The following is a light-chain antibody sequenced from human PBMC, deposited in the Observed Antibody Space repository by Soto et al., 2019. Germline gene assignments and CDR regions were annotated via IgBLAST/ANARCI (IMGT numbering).Light chain of an antibody. CDR3: QQYNNWPPIT. Sequence: EIVITQSPATLSVSPWERATLSCRASQSVSSNLAWYQQKPGQAPRLLIYGASTRATGTPARFSGSGSGTEFTLTISSLQSEDFAVYYCQQYNNWPPITFGQGTRLEIK. J-gene: IGKJ5*01. V-gene: IGKV3-15*01. CDR1: QSVSSN. CDR2: GAS.